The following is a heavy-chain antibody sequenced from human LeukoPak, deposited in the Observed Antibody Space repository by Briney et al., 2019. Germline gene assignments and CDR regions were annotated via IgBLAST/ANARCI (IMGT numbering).Heavy chain of an antibody. D-gene: IGHD3-10*01. CDR2: VNADVGST. CDR1: GGSIRNLA. J-gene: IGHJ4*02. Sequence: PGRSLRLSCSVSGGSIRNLAVHWVRQAPGKGLGYVSVVNADVGSTKYGDSVEGRFTVSKDNSKNTVYLKMTALKFDDTAVYYCGKDLWRFDYWGQGTLVTVSS. V-gene: IGHV3-64D*09. CDR3: GKDLWRFDY.